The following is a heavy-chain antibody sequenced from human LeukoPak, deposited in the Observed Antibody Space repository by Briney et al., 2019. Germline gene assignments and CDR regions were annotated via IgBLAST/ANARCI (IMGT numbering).Heavy chain of an antibody. J-gene: IGHJ4*02. D-gene: IGHD5-18*01. V-gene: IGHV4-30-4*08. CDR2: IYYSGST. CDR1: GGSISSGDYY. CDR3: ARWRGYSYGFDY. Sequence: SETLSPTCTVSGGSISSGDYYWSWIRQPPGKGLEWIGYIYYSGSTYYNPSLKSRVTISVDTSKSQFSLKLSSVTAADTAVYYCARWRGYSYGFDYWGQGTLVTVSS.